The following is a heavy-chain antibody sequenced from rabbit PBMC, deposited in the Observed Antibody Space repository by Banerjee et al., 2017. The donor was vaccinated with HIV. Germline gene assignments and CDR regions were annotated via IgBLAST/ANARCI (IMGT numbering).Heavy chain of an antibody. V-gene: IGHV1S45*01. D-gene: IGHD1-1*01. CDR2: MNTVSGNT. J-gene: IGHJ6*01. CDR3: ARDLADVIGWNLDL. Sequence: QEQLEESGGGLVKPEGSLTLTCKASGFSFSDRDVMCWVRQAPGKGLQWIGCMNTVSGNTVYATWAKGRFPISRTSSTTVALQMTSLTAADTATYFCARDLADVIGWNLDLWGPGTLVTVS. CDR1: GFSFSDRDV.